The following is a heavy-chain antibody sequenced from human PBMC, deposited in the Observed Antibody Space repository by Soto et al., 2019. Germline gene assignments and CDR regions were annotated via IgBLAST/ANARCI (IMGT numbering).Heavy chain of an antibody. CDR1: GFTFSSYG. J-gene: IGHJ6*03. Sequence: QVQLVESGGGVVQPGRSLRLSCAASGFTFSSYGMHWVRQAPGKGLEWVAVIWYDGSNKYYADSVKGRFTISRDNSKNTLYLQMNSLGAEDTAVYYCARAHDYGDYGPPNYYYYYMDVWGKGTTVTVSS. D-gene: IGHD4-17*01. V-gene: IGHV3-33*01. CDR2: IWYDGSNK. CDR3: ARAHDYGDYGPPNYYYYYMDV.